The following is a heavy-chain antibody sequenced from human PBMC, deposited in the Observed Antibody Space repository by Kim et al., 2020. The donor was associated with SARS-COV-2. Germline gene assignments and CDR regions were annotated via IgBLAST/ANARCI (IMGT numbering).Heavy chain of an antibody. CDR1: GFTFGDYA. Sequence: GRSLRLSCTASGFTFGDYAMSWVRQAPGKGLEWVGFIRSKAYGGTTEYAASVKGRFTISRDDSKSIAYLQMNSLKTEDTAVYYCTVYYGSGSYSPFDYWGQGTLVTVSS. J-gene: IGHJ4*02. D-gene: IGHD3-10*01. V-gene: IGHV3-49*04. CDR2: IRSKAYGGTT. CDR3: TVYYGSGSYSPFDY.